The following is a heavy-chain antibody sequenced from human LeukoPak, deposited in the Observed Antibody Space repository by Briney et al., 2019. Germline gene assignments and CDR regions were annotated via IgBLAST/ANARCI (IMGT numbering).Heavy chain of an antibody. CDR2: TYSGGDT. V-gene: IGHV3-66*01. CDR3: ARDVSY. Sequence: GGSLRLSCAASGFTFSSYAMSWVRQAPGKGLEWVSVTYSGGDTYYADSVKGRFTVSRDDSKNTVYLQMNSLRAEDTAVYYCARDVSYWGQGTLVTVSS. CDR1: GFTFSSYA. J-gene: IGHJ4*02.